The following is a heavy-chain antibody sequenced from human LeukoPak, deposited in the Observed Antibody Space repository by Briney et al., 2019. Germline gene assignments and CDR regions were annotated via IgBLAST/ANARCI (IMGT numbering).Heavy chain of an antibody. CDR3: ARDLGLDV. CDR2: INSDGSSR. Sequence: GGSLRLSCAASGAASGLTFSSYWMHWVRQAPGKGLVWVSRINSDGSSRNYADSVKGRFTISRDNAKNSLYLQMNSLRAEDTAVYYCARDLGLDVWGQGTTVTVSS. CDR1: GLTFSSYW. V-gene: IGHV3-74*01. J-gene: IGHJ6*02. D-gene: IGHD3-10*01.